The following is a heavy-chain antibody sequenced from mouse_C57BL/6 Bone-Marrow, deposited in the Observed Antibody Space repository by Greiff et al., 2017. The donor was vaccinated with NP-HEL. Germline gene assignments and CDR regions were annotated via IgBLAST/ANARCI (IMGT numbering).Heavy chain of an antibody. CDR3: ARSYYYGSSYVFAY. CDR2: IYPSDSET. D-gene: IGHD1-1*01. Sequence: QVQLKQPGAELVRPGSSVKLSCKASGYTFTSYWMDWVKQRPGQGLEWIGNIYPSDSETHYNQKFKDKATLTVDKSSSTAYMQLSSLTSEDSAVYYCARSYYYGSSYVFAYWGQGTLVTVSA. CDR1: GYTFTSYW. V-gene: IGHV1-61*01. J-gene: IGHJ3*01.